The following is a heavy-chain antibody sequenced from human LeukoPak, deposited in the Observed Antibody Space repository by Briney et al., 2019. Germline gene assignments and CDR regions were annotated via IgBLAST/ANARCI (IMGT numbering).Heavy chain of an antibody. V-gene: IGHV4-31*03. CDR1: GGSISSGGYY. CDR2: IYYSGST. J-gene: IGHJ5*02. CDR3: ARDRIAAAGTIDP. Sequence: PSETLSLTCTVSGGSISSGGYYGSWIRQHPGKGLEWIGYIYYSGSTYYNPSLKSRVTISVDTSKNQFSLKLSSMTAADTAVYYCARDRIAAAGTIDPWGQGTLVTVSS. D-gene: IGHD6-13*01.